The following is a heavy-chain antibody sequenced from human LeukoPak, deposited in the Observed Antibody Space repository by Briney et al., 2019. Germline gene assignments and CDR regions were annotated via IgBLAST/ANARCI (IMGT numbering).Heavy chain of an antibody. J-gene: IGHJ4*02. CDR3: AKGGERGYSTFDY. V-gene: IGHV3-30*18. D-gene: IGHD5-18*01. Sequence: GGSLRLSCAASGFTFSSYGMHWVRQAPGKGLEWVAVISYDGSNKYYADSVKGRFTISRDNSKNTLYLQMNSLRAEDTAVYYCAKGGERGYSTFDYWGQGTPVTVSS. CDR1: GFTFSSYG. CDR2: ISYDGSNK.